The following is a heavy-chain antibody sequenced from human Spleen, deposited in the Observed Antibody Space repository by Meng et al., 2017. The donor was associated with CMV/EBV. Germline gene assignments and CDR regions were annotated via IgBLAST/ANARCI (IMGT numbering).Heavy chain of an antibody. CDR2: INPNSGGT. V-gene: IGHV1-2*02. D-gene: IGHD2-2*01. Sequence: ASVKVSCKASGYTFTGHFMHWVRQAPGQGLEWVGWINPNSGGTNYAQKFQGRVTMTRDTSISTAYMELSRLRSDDTAVYYCARDRVDVVVPAEGWFDPWGQGTLVTVSS. CDR1: GYTFTGHF. J-gene: IGHJ5*02. CDR3: ARDRVDVVVPAEGWFDP.